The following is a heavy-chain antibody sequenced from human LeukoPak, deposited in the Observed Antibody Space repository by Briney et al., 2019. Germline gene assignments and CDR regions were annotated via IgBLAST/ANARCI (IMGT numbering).Heavy chain of an antibody. CDR1: GGTFSSYA. V-gene: IGHV1-69*01. CDR3: ASRYCSSTSCSAGYFDY. CDR2: IIPIFGTA. J-gene: IGHJ4*02. Sequence: SVKVSCKASGGTFSSYAISWVRQAPGRGLEWMGGIIPIFGTANYAQKFQGRVTITADESTSTAYMELSSLRSEDTAVYYCASRYCSSTSCSAGYFDYWGQGTLVTVSS. D-gene: IGHD2-2*01.